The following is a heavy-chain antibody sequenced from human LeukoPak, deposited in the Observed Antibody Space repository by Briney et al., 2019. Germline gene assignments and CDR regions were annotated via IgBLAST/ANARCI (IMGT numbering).Heavy chain of an antibody. D-gene: IGHD5-18*01. CDR1: GDSISTYY. V-gene: IGHV4-59*01. CDR3: SASKQLWLRGLFDY. Sequence: SETLSLTCSVSGDSISTYYWSWIQQPPGKALEWIGYVYHSGSTDYNPSLKSRVTISVDTSKKQFSLNLNSVTAADTAVYYCSASKQLWLRGLFDYWGQGTLVTVSS. CDR2: VYHSGST. J-gene: IGHJ4*02.